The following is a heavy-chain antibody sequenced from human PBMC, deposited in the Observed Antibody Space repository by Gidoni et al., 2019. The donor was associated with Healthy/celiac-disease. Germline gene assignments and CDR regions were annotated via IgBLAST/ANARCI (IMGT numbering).Heavy chain of an antibody. D-gene: IGHD3-3*01. V-gene: IGHV3-23*01. CDR2: ISGSGGST. CDR1: GFTFSSYA. Sequence: EVQLLESGGGLVQPGGSLRLSCAASGFTFSSYAMSWVRQAPGKGLEWVSAISGSGGSTYYADSVKGRFTISRDNTKNTLYLQMNSLRAEDTAVYYCAKDFYPRRFGGLGGTFDYWGQGTLVTVSS. J-gene: IGHJ4*02. CDR3: AKDFYPRRFGGLGGTFDY.